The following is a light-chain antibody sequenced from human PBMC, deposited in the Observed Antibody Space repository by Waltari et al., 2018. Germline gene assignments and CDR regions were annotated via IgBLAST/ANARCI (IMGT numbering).Light chain of an antibody. Sequence: IHMPQPPSSLSASVEARFTITCRISQTISIYLSQYQQKVGKAPKLLIYYASALQSGVPSRFSGSGSETEFTLTISSLQPDDFATYYCQHSYYTPLFGQGTRLEIK. CDR1: QTISIY. CDR2: YAS. J-gene: IGKJ5*01. V-gene: IGKV1-39*01. CDR3: QHSYYTPL.